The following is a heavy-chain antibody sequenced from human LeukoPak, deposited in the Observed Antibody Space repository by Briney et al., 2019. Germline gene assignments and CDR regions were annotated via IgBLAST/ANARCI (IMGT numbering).Heavy chain of an antibody. J-gene: IGHJ4*02. CDR3: VREVGRPKTFYFDS. CDR1: GFVFSRDN. V-gene: IGHV3-48*04. Sequence: GGSLGLSCIASGFVFSRDNMNWVRQAPGKGLEWVAHISETIYYADSVQGRFTISRDNAKNSLYLQMSNLRVDDTAMYYCVREVGRPKTFYFDSWGRGTPVTVSS. D-gene: IGHD3-16*01. CDR2: ISETI.